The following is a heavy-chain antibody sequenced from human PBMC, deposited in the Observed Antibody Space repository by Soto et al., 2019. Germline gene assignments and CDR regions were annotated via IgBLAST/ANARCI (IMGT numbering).Heavy chain of an antibody. D-gene: IGHD2-15*01. CDR3: AEGGIRDTVPVSAFLLNRSSDL. V-gene: IGHV3-66*01. Sequence: EKGREWVSGIYSGGSTYYEDSVKGRFTISRDNSQNTLYLHMNSLRAEDTVFFFQAEGGIRDTVPVSAFLLNRSSDL. J-gene: IGHJ2*01. CDR2: IYSGGST.